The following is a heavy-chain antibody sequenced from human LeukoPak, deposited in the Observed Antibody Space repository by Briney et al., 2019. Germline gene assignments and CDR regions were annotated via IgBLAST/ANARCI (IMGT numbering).Heavy chain of an antibody. CDR3: ARVGRDGYTRYWCDP. CDR1: GGSFSSGSYY. V-gene: IGHV4-61*01. J-gene: IGHJ5*02. D-gene: IGHD5-24*01. Sequence: SETLSLTCTVSGGSFSSGSYYWSWIRQPPGKGLEWIGYIYYSGNTNYNPSLKIRVTISVDTSKSHFSLKLSSVTAADTAVYYCARVGRDGYTRYWCDPWGQGTLVTVSS. CDR2: IYYSGNT.